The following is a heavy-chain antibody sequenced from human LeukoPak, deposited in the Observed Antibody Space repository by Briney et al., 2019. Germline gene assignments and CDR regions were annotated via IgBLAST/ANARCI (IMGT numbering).Heavy chain of an antibody. D-gene: IGHD6-6*01. CDR3: ARDDRDISSFRFDY. CDR2: ISSHSRDI. Sequence: GGSLRLSCAASGFTFNTYSMNWVRQAPGKGLEWVSSISSHSRDIYYADSVKGRFTISRDNAKNSLHLQMNSLRAEDTAVYYCARDDRDISSFRFDYWGHGILVTVSS. CDR1: GFTFNTYS. J-gene: IGHJ4*01. V-gene: IGHV3-21*01.